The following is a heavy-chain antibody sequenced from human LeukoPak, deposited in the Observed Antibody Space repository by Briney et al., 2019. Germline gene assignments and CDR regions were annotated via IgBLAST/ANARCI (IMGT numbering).Heavy chain of an antibody. V-gene: IGHV4-61*03. J-gene: IGHJ4*02. Sequence: SQTLFLTCTVSGGSISSGGYYWSWIRQPPGKGLEWIGYIYYNGGTNYNPSLRSRVTISVDTSKNHFSLRLSSVTAADTAMYYCARAGGVDTAMDANFDYWGQGTLVTVSS. CDR2: IYYNGGT. CDR1: GGSISSGGYY. CDR3: ARAGGVDTAMDANFDY. D-gene: IGHD5-18*01.